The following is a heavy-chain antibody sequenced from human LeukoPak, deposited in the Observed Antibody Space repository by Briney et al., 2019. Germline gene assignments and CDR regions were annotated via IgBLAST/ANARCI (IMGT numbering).Heavy chain of an antibody. Sequence: QSGGSLRLSCAASGFTFSSYAMSWVRQAPGKGLEWVSAISGSGGSTYYADSVKGRFTISRDNSKNTLYLQMNSLRAEDTAVYYCAKGSPGIAVAGRAFDIWGQGTMVTVSS. CDR2: ISGSGGST. J-gene: IGHJ3*02. CDR1: GFTFSSYA. D-gene: IGHD6-19*01. V-gene: IGHV3-23*01. CDR3: AKGSPGIAVAGRAFDI.